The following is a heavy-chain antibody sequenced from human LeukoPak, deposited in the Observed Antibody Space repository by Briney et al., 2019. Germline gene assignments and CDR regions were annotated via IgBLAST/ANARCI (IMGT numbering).Heavy chain of an antibody. V-gene: IGHV3-33*08. D-gene: IGHD3-22*01. CDR3: ARDSEPYYYDSSGYYYMNYFDY. Sequence: GGSLRLSCAASGFSFSTCGMHWVRQAPGKGLEWVAVIWYDGSNKYYADSAKGRFTISRDNSKNTLYLQMNSLRAEDTAVYYCARDSEPYYYDSSGYYYMNYFDYWGQGTLVTVSS. J-gene: IGHJ4*02. CDR2: IWYDGSNK. CDR1: GFSFSTCG.